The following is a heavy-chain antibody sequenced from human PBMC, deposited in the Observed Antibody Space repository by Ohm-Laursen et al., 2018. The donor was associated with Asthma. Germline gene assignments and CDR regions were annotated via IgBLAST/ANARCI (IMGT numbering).Heavy chain of an antibody. D-gene: IGHD3-9*01. CDR2: IIPIFGTA. V-gene: IGHV1-69*01. CDR3: ARGTYYDILTGYYGSFDY. J-gene: IGHJ4*02. Sequence: GSSVKVSCKASGGTFSSYAISWVRQAPGQGLEWMGGIIPIFGTANYAQKFQGRVTITADESTSTAYMELSSLRSEDTAVYYCARGTYYDILTGYYGSFDYWGQGTLVTVSS. CDR1: GGTFSSYA.